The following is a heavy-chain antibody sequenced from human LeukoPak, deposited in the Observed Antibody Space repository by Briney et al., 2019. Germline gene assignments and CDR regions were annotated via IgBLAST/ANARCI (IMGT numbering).Heavy chain of an antibody. J-gene: IGHJ4*02. CDR1: GFIFSNAW. V-gene: IGHV3-15*01. CDR2: IKSKTDGGTT. Sequence: GGSLRLSCAASGFIFSNAWMSWVRQAPGKGLEWVGRIKSKTDGGTTDYAAPVKGRFTISRDDSKKTLYLQMNSLKTQETLVYYSASGLRSFVWTIYDFDYWGQGTLVTVSS. CDR3: ASGLRSFVWTIYDFDY. D-gene: IGHD3-9*01.